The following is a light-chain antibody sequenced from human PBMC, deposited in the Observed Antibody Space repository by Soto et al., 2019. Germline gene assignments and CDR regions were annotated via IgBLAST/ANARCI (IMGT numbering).Light chain of an antibody. CDR1: QDISNY. CDR2: DAS. CDR3: QQYDNRPLT. Sequence: DIQMTQSPSSLSASVGDRVTITCQASQDISNYLNWYQQKPGKAPKLLIYDASNLETGAPSRFSGSGSGTDFTFTISSLQPEDIATYYCQQYDNRPLTFGGGTKVEIK. J-gene: IGKJ4*01. V-gene: IGKV1-33*01.